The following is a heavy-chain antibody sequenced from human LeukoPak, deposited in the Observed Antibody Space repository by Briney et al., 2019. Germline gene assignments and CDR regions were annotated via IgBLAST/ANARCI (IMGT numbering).Heavy chain of an antibody. CDR2: IYYSGST. CDR1: GGSISSSSYY. J-gene: IGHJ4*02. Sequence: PSETLSLTCTVSGGSISSSSYYWGWIRQPPGKGLEWIGSIYYSGSTYYNPSLKSRVTISVDTSKNQFSLKLSSVTAADTAVYYCASWWPFYWGQGTLVTVSS. V-gene: IGHV4-39*07. CDR3: ASWWPFY. D-gene: IGHD2-15*01.